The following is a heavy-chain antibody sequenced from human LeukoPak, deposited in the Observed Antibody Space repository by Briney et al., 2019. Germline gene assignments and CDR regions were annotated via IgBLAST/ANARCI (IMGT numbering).Heavy chain of an antibody. V-gene: IGHV3-48*01. CDR3: ARDLQPYGDYPSHFDY. CDR2: ISSSSMTV. J-gene: IGHJ4*02. Sequence: QTGGSLRLSCAASGFTFSVYSMICVRHAPGKDLEWLSYISSSSMTVYYADSVKGRFTISRDNGKNSLFLQMNSLRAEDTAVYYCARDLQPYGDYPSHFDYWGQGTLVTVSS. CDR1: GFTFSVYS. D-gene: IGHD4-17*01.